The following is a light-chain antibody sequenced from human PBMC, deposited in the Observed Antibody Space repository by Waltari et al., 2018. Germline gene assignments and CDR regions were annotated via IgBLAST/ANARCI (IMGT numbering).Light chain of an antibody. CDR1: SSDVGGYNY. V-gene: IGLV2-14*01. J-gene: IGLJ2*01. CDR3: SSYTSSTYPVV. Sequence: QSALTQPASVSGSPGQSVTISCTGTSSDVGGYNYVSWYQQHPGNAPKLMIYEVTHRPSGVSIRFSGSKSGNTASLTISGLQAEDEADYYCSSYTSSTYPVVFGGGTKLTVL. CDR2: EVT.